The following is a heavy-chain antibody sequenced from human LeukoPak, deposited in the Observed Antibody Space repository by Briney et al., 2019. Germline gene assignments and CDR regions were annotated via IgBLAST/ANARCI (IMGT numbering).Heavy chain of an antibody. CDR3: ARGVPAAVARSFDY. CDR1: GFTFRSYT. D-gene: IGHD6-19*01. CDR2: IRSSGADL. Sequence: GGSLRLSCAASGFTFRSYTMNWVRQPPAKGLEWVSSIRSSGADLYYADSVRGRFTISRDNAKNSLYLQINSLTTEDTAVYYCARGVPAAVARSFDYWGQGILVSVSS. J-gene: IGHJ4*02. V-gene: IGHV3-21*01.